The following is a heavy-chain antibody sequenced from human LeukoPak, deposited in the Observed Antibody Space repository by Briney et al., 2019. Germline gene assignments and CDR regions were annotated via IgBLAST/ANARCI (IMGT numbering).Heavy chain of an antibody. CDR1: GFTFSSYA. V-gene: IGHV3-23*01. CDR3: AKSLPLDYGDYARPSDY. Sequence: GGSLRLSCAASGFTFSSYAMSWVRQAPGKGLEWVSGVRESGGSTYYADSVKGRFTVSRDNSKNILYLQMNSLRAEDTAVYYCAKSLPLDYGDYARPSDYWGRGTLVTVSS. D-gene: IGHD4-17*01. CDR2: VRESGGST. J-gene: IGHJ4*02.